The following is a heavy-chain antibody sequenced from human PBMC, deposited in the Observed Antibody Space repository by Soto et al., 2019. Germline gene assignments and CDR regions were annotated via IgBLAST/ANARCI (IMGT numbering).Heavy chain of an antibody. J-gene: IGHJ5*02. CDR3: ARDSYSSSWYREVP. D-gene: IGHD6-13*01. V-gene: IGHV4-39*01. CDR1: GGSISSSSYY. CDR2: IYYSGST. Sequence: SETLSLTCTVSGGSISSSSYYWGWIRQPPGKGLEWIGSIYYSGSTYYNPSLKSRVTISVDTSKNQFSLKLSSVTAADTAVYYCARDSYSSSWYREVPWGQGTLVTVSS.